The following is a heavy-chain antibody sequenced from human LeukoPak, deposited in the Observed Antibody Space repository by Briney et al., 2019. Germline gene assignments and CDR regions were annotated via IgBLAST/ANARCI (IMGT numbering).Heavy chain of an antibody. Sequence: SETLSLTCTVPGGSISSGGYYWSWIRQHPGKGLEWIGYIYYSGSTYYNPSLKGRVTISVDTSKNQFSLKLSSVTAADTAVYFCARVVVVIPTWFDPWGQGTLVTVSS. CDR2: IYYSGST. V-gene: IGHV4-31*03. CDR3: ARVVVVIPTWFDP. D-gene: IGHD2-2*01. J-gene: IGHJ5*02. CDR1: GGSISSGGYY.